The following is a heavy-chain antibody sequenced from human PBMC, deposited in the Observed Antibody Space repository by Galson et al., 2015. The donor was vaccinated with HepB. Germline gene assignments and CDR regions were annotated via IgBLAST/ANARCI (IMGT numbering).Heavy chain of an antibody. D-gene: IGHD3-3*01. CDR1: GGSLRTYA. CDR2: IIPVFGTS. CDR3: ARFGDGLTAVLEWLIYGMDV. J-gene: IGHJ6*02. Sequence: SVKVSCKASGGSLRTYAISWVRQAPGQGLEWMGGIIPVFGTSNYAMKFRGRLTINADESTSTVYMELTSLRSEDTAKYYCARFGDGLTAVLEWLIYGMDVWGQGTTVSVSS. V-gene: IGHV1-69*13.